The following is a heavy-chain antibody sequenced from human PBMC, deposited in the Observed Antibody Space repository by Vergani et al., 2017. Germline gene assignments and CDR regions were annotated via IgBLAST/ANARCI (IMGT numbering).Heavy chain of an antibody. CDR2: ISYDGSNK. CDR1: GFTFSSYG. Sequence: QVQLVESGGGVVQPGRSLRLSCAASGFTFSSYGMHWVRQAPGKGLEWVAVISYDGSNKYYADSVKGRFTISRDNSKNTLYLQMNSLKTEDTAVYYCAREAGYCSGGSCYSGRYYYYYMDVWGKGTTVTVSS. V-gene: IGHV3-30*03. J-gene: IGHJ6*03. D-gene: IGHD2-15*01. CDR3: AREAGYCSGGSCYSGRYYYYYMDV.